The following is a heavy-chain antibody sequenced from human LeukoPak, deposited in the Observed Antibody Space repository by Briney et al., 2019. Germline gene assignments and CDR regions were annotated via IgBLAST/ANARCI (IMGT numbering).Heavy chain of an antibody. CDR1: GYTSTTYW. CDR2: IYPGDSDT. V-gene: IGHV5-51*01. CDR3: AGPRDSSSWHFDF. Sequence: GKSLKISCRGSGYTSTTYWIAWVRQMAGKGLEWMGIIYPGDSDTRYSPSFQGQVTISADKSISTAYLQWSSLKASDTAMYYCAGPRDSSSWHFDFWGQGTLVTVSS. J-gene: IGHJ4*02. D-gene: IGHD6-13*01.